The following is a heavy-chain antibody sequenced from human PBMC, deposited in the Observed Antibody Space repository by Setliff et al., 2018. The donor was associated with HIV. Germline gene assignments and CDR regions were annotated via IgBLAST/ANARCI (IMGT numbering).Heavy chain of an antibody. V-gene: IGHV3-7*01. CDR1: GFMFGVDW. CDR2: LTPDGGQV. CDR3: VRDLAREIAH. J-gene: IGHJ4*02. Sequence: GGSLRLSCAASGFMFGVDWMSWVRQTPGEGQGLEWVASLTPDGGQVYYADSVRGRFTISRDNGKNSLTLQMNSLRAEDTGLYYCVRDLAREIAHWGQGTLVTVSS. D-gene: IGHD3-10*01.